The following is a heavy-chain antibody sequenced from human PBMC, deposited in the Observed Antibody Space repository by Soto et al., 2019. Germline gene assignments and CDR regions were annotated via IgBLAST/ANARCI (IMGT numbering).Heavy chain of an antibody. CDR1: GGSIISSSYY. D-gene: IGHD6-19*01. CDR2: IYYSGST. V-gene: IGHV4-39*01. Sequence: SETLSLTCTVSGGSIISSSYYWGWIRQPPGKGLEWIGSIYYSGSTYYNPSLKSRVTISVDTSKNQFSLKLSSVTAADTAVYYCARHGIAVAGTVGAFDIWGQGTMVTVSS. CDR3: ARHGIAVAGTVGAFDI. J-gene: IGHJ3*02.